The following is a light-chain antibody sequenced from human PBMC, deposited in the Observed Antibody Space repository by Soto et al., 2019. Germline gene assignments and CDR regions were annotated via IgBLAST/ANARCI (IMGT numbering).Light chain of an antibody. CDR1: QSVTRN. Sequence: EVVLTQSPVLLSVSPGESATLSCRAIQSVTRNLAWYHQIPGQAPRRLVYQATVRATGIPARFSGSGSGTGFSLTISNLQSEDFAVYFGHQYNDWPPINFGQGTRLDIK. CDR3: HQYNDWPPIN. J-gene: IGKJ5*01. CDR2: QAT. V-gene: IGKV3-15*01.